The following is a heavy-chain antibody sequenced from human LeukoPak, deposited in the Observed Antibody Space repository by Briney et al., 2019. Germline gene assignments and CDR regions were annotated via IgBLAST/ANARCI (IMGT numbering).Heavy chain of an antibody. D-gene: IGHD3-3*01. CDR1: GGSISSTKYF. CDR3: ARESSKYYDFWSGYYNYFDY. V-gene: IGHV4-39*02. Sequence: PSETLSLTCTVSGGSISSTKYFWGWIRQPPGKGLEWIGSISYSGNTYYNPSLKSRVTISADTSKNQFSLKLSSVTAADTAVYYCARESSKYYDFWSGYYNYFDYWGQGTLVTVSS. J-gene: IGHJ4*02. CDR2: ISYSGNT.